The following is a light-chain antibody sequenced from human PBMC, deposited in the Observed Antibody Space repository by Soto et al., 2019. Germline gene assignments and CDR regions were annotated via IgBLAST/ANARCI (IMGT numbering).Light chain of an antibody. CDR2: GAS. J-gene: IGKJ4*01. CDR1: QSVRSNY. CDR3: QLYGTLPLT. Sequence: EIVLTQSPGTLSLSPGERATLSCRASQSVRSNYLAWYQQKPGQAPRLLIYGASSRATGIPDRFSGTGSGTDFTLTISRLEPEDFAVYYCQLYGTLPLTFGGGTKVDNK. V-gene: IGKV3-20*01.